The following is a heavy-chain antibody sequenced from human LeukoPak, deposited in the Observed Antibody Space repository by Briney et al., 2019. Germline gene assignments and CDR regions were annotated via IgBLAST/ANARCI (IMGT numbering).Heavy chain of an antibody. CDR3: ARGLPKAVFGMVIED. CDR1: GYTFTGYY. V-gene: IGHV1-2*06. CDR2: INPNSGGT. J-gene: IGHJ1*01. Sequence: ASVKVSCKASGYTFTGYYMHWVRQAPGQGLEWMGRINPNSGGTNYAQKFQGRVTMTRDTSISTAYMELSSLMSEDTAVYYCARGLPKAVFGMVIEDWGQGTLVTVSS. D-gene: IGHD3-3*01.